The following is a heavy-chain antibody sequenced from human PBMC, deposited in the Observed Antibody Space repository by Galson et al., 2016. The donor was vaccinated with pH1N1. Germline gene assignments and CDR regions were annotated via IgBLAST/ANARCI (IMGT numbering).Heavy chain of an antibody. Sequence: CAISGDSVSNTNCAWDWIRQSPSRGLEWLGRTYYRSKWYNDYAVSVQSRITINPDTSKNQLSLHLNSVTPEGTAVYYCARDRGSTLFHNYGMDVWGQGTTVIVSS. CDR3: ARDRGSTLFHNYGMDV. D-gene: IGHD3-10*01. V-gene: IGHV6-1*01. J-gene: IGHJ6*02. CDR2: TYYRSKWYN. CDR1: GDSVSNTNCA.